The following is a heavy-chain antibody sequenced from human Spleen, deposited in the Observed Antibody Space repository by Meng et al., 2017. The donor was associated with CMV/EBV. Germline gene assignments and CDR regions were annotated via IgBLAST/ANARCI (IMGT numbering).Heavy chain of an antibody. Sequence: ASVKVSCKASGYTFTGYYMHWVRQAPGQGLEWMGWINPNSGGTNYAQKFQGRVTMTRDTSISTAYMELSSLRSEDTAMYYCARKGHARVNSGAFDVWGQGTMVTVSS. J-gene: IGHJ3*01. CDR2: INPNSGGT. V-gene: IGHV1-2*02. CDR3: ARKGHARVNSGAFDV. D-gene: IGHD6-25*01. CDR1: GYTFTGYY.